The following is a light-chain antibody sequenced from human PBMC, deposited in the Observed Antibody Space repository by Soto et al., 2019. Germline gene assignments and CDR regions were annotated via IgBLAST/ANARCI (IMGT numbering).Light chain of an antibody. V-gene: IGLV2-14*02. CDR3: SSYAGSEKFV. CDR2: EGS. J-gene: IGLJ1*01. CDR1: NSDVGSYNL. Sequence: QSALTQPASVSGSPGQSITISCTGTNSDVGSYNLVSWYQQHPGKAPKLIIYEGSKRPSGVPDRFSGSKSGNTASLTVSGLQADDEAYYYCSSYAGSEKFVFGTGTKLTVL.